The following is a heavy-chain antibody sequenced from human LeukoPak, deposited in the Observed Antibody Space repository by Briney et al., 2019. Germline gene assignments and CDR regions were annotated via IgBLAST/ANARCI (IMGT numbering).Heavy chain of an antibody. J-gene: IGHJ6*02. CDR2: ISYDGSNN. Sequence: PGGALRLSCSASGFTFSSYAKHWVRQAPGKGLEWVEVISYDGSNNYYADSVKGRFTISRDNAKNSLYLQMNSLRAEDTAVYYCARDGRDTVRYYYYYYGMDVWGQGTTVTVSS. CDR3: ARDGRDTVRYYYYYYGMDV. D-gene: IGHD3-10*01. V-gene: IGHV3-30-3*01. CDR1: GFTFSSYA.